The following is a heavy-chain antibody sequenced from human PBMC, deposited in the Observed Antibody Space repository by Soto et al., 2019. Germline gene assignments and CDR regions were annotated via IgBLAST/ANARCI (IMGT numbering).Heavy chain of an antibody. D-gene: IGHD6-19*01. Sequence: PGGSLRLSCAASGFTFSSYGMHWVRQAPGKGLEWVAVISYDGSNKYYADSVKGRFTISRDNSKNTLYLQMNSLRAEDTAVYYCAKFYRIAVVDAFDIWGQGTMVTVSS. CDR1: GFTFSSYG. J-gene: IGHJ3*02. CDR3: AKFYRIAVVDAFDI. CDR2: ISYDGSNK. V-gene: IGHV3-30*18.